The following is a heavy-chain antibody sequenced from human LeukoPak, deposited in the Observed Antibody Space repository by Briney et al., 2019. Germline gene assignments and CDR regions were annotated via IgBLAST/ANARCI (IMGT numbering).Heavy chain of an antibody. D-gene: IGHD5-12*01. CDR2: ISGGGGST. J-gene: IGHJ4*02. CDR1: GFTFSSYA. V-gene: IGHV3-23*01. Sequence: GGSLRLSCAASGFTFSSYAMSWVRQAPGKGLGWVLAISGGGGSTYYADSVKGRFTISRDNSKKTLCLQMNSLRAEDTAVYYFAKGYSGYDRAFDYWGQGTLVTVSS. CDR3: AKGYSGYDRAFDY.